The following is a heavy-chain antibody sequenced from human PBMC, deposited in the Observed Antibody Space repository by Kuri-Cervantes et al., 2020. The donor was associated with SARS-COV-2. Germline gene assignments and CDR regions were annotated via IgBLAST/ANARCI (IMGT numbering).Heavy chain of an antibody. CDR3: AREGIVVTTGGHYYGMDV. CDR2: IYYSGST. CDR1: GGSISSYY. J-gene: IGHJ6*02. V-gene: IGHV4-59*01. D-gene: IGHD2-15*01. Sequence: SETLSLTCTVSGGSISSYYWSWIRQPPGKGLEWIGYIYYSGSTNCNPSLKSRVTISVDTSKNQFSLKLSSVTAADTAVYYCAREGIVVTTGGHYYGMDVWGQGTTVTVSS.